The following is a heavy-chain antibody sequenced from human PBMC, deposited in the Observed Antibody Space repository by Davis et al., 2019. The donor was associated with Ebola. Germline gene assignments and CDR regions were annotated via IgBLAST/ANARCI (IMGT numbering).Heavy chain of an antibody. CDR2: INHSGST. V-gene: IGHV4-4*02. CDR3: ARVYCSGGSCYGYAFDI. J-gene: IGHJ3*02. CDR1: GLTLSSFW. Sequence: GSLRLSCAASGLTLSSFWMSWVRQAPGKGLEWIGEINHSGSTNYNPSLKSRVTISVDTSKNQFSLKLSSVTAADTAVYYCARVYCSGGSCYGYAFDIWGQGTMVTVSS. D-gene: IGHD2-15*01.